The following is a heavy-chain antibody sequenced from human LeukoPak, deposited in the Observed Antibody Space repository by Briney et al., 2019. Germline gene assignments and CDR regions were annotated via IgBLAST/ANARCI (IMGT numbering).Heavy chain of an antibody. J-gene: IGHJ3*02. Sequence: GVSLRLSCAASKFAFSSYAMSWVRQAPGKGLEWASAISGGGGNTYYADSVKGRFTISRDNSKNALYLQMNSLRAEDTAVYYCGKNRYSGSLSPFDIWGQGTMVTVSS. CDR3: GKNRYSGSLSPFDI. CDR1: KFAFSSYA. D-gene: IGHD1-26*01. V-gene: IGHV3-23*01. CDR2: ISGGGGNT.